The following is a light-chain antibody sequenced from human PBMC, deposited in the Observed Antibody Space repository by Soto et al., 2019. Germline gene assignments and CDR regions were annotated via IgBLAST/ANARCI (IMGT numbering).Light chain of an antibody. V-gene: IGKV1-5*01. CDR1: QAISNY. Sequence: DIQMTQSPSFLSASVGDRVTITCRASQAISNYLNWYQQKPGKAPKLLIYDASSLESGVPSRFSGSGSGTEFTLTISSLQPDDFATYYCQQYRTFGQGTKV. J-gene: IGKJ1*01. CDR2: DAS. CDR3: QQYRT.